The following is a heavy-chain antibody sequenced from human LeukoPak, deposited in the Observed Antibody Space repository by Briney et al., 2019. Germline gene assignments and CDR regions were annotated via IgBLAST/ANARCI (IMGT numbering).Heavy chain of an antibody. Sequence: ASVKVSCKASGYTFTSYYMHWVRQAPGQGLEWMGIINPSGGSTSYAQKFQGRVTMTRDTSTSTVYMELSSLRSEDTAVYYCARGTRPDRWLQSYFDYWGQGTLVTVSS. CDR3: ARGTRPDRWLQSYFDY. CDR1: GYTFTSYY. D-gene: IGHD5-24*01. J-gene: IGHJ4*02. CDR2: INPSGGST. V-gene: IGHV1-46*01.